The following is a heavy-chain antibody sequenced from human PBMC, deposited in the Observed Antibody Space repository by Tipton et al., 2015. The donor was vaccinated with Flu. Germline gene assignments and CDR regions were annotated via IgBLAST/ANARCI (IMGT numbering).Heavy chain of an antibody. D-gene: IGHD6-19*01. Sequence: SLRLSCAASGFIVSDSHMSWVRQAPGKELEWVSVIYSGGRATSADSVRGRFITSRDTSKNMVFLQMNFLRVDDSAVYYCARASASGWLADGFDLWGQGTKVTVS. CDR3: ARASASGWLADGFDL. V-gene: IGHV3-53*01. CDR2: IYSGGRA. J-gene: IGHJ3*01. CDR1: GFIVSDSH.